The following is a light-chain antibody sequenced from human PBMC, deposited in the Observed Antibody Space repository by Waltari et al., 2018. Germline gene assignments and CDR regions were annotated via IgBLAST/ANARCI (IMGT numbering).Light chain of an antibody. CDR1: QRISNW. Sequence: DIQMTQSPSTLSASVGDRVTITCRASQRISNWLAWYQQKPDKAPKLMIYKASNLESGVPARFSGSGSGTEFILTINSLQPDDFATYYCQQYNSYSVTFGQGTQLEIK. V-gene: IGKV1-5*03. CDR2: KAS. CDR3: QQYNSYSVT. J-gene: IGKJ5*01.